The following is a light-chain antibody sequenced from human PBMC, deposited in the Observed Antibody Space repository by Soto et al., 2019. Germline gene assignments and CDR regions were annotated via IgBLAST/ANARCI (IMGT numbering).Light chain of an antibody. V-gene: IGLV4-69*01. CDR2: LNSDGSH. J-gene: IGLJ2*01. Sequence: QAVLTQSPSASASLGASVKLTCTLSSGHSNYAIAWHQLQPEKGPRYLMKLNSDGSHIKGDGIPDRFSGSSSGAERYLTISSLQSEDEADYYCQTWGTVIQVFGGGTKLTVL. CDR3: QTWGTVIQV. CDR1: SGHSNYA.